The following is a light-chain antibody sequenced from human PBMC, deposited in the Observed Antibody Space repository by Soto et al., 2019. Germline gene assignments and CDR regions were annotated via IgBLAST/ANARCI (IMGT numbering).Light chain of an antibody. V-gene: IGKV2-28*01. Sequence: DIVMTQSPLSLPVTPGEPASISCRSSQSLLHSNGYNYLDWYLQKPGQSPQLLIYWGSIRASGVPDRFSGSGSGTDFTLRITRVEAEDVGVYYCMQALQTPYTFGQGTKVDIK. CDR1: QSLLHSNGYNY. CDR2: WGS. CDR3: MQALQTPYT. J-gene: IGKJ2*01.